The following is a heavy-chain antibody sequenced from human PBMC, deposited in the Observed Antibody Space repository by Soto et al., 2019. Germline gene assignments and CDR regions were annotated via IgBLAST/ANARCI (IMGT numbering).Heavy chain of an antibody. D-gene: IGHD3-10*01. CDR3: ARAVSADYYGSGSPYY. V-gene: IGHV1-46*03. J-gene: IGHJ4*02. Sequence: ASVKVSCKASGYTFSNYYMHWVRQAPGQGHEWMGIINPSGGSTSYAQKFQGRVTMTRDTSTSTVYMELSSLRSEDTAVYYCARAVSADYYGSGSPYYWGQGTLVTVSS. CDR2: INPSGGST. CDR1: GYTFSNYY.